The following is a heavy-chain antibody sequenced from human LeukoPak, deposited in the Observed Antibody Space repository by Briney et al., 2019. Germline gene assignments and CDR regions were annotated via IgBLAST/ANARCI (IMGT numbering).Heavy chain of an antibody. CDR3: AKGGVDY. J-gene: IGHJ4*02. Sequence: SGGSLRLSCAASGFTFSSYWMHWVRQAPGKGLVWVSRINSDGSTTTYADSVKGRFTISRDNPKNTLYLQMNSLRPEDTAMYFCAKGGVDYWGQGVLVTVSS. V-gene: IGHV3-74*01. D-gene: IGHD4-17*01. CDR2: INSDGSTT. CDR1: GFTFSSYW.